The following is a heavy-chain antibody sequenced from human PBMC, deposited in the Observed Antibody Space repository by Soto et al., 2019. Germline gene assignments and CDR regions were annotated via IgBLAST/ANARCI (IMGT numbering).Heavy chain of an antibody. CDR2: INHSGST. Sequence: KPSETLSLTCAVYGGSFSGYYWSWIRQPPGKGLEWIGEINHSGSTNYNPSLESRVTISVDTSKNQFSLKLSSVTAADTAVYYCARSKSGGLEPTKTLDVWGQGTTVTVSS. CDR1: GGSFSGYY. CDR3: ARSKSGGLEPTKTLDV. V-gene: IGHV4-34*01. D-gene: IGHD1-1*01. J-gene: IGHJ6*02.